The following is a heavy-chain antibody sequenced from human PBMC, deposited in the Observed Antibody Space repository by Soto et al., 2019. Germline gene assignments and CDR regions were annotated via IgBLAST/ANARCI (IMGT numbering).Heavy chain of an antibody. Sequence: SETLSLTCAVYGGSFSGYYWSWIRQPPGKGLEWIGEINHSGSTNYNPSLKSRVTISVDTSKNQFSLRLSSVTAADTAVYYCARRPSYCISTTCYDYHNYYMDVWGTGTTVTVSS. V-gene: IGHV4-34*01. CDR1: GGSFSGYY. CDR2: INHSGST. CDR3: ARRPSYCISTTCYDYHNYYMDV. J-gene: IGHJ6*03. D-gene: IGHD2-2*01.